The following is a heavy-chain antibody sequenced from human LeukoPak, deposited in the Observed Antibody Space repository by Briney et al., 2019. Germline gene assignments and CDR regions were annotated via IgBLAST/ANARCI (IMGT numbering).Heavy chain of an antibody. Sequence: GGSLRLSCTASGFIFSNHGMNWVRQAPGKGLEWISYISSTSADIYYVDSVKGRFTISRDNAKNSLYLQMNSLRAEDTALYYCARDRGRNSFDYWGQGTLVSVSS. J-gene: IGHJ4*02. CDR3: ARDRGRNSFDY. V-gene: IGHV3-21*05. CDR2: ISSTSADI. D-gene: IGHD1-14*01. CDR1: GFIFSNHG.